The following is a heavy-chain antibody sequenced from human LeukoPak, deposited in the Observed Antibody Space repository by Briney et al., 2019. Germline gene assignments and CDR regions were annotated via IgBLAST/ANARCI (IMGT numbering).Heavy chain of an antibody. CDR3: ARDPFHPAAGTQNDY. CDR2: INPSGGST. J-gene: IGHJ4*02. V-gene: IGHV1-46*01. CDR1: GYTFTSYY. D-gene: IGHD6-13*01. Sequence: ASVNVSCKASGYTFTSYYMHWVRQAPGQGLEWMGIINPSGGSTSYAQKFQGRVTMTRDTSTSTVYMELSSLRSEGTAVYYCARDPFHPAAGTQNDYWGQGTLVTVSS.